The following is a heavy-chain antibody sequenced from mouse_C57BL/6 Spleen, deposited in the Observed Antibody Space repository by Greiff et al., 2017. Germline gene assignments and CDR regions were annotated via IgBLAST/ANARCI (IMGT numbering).Heavy chain of an antibody. CDR1: GYTFTSYW. J-gene: IGHJ4*01. CDR3: ARSSLPSYYGSSRDYAMDY. V-gene: IGHV1-52*01. CDR2: IDPSDSET. Sequence: QVQLQQPGAELVRPGSSVKLSCKASGYTFTSYWMHWVKQRPIQGLEWIGNIDPSDSETHYNQKFKDKATLTVDKSSSTAYMQLSSLTSEDSAVYYCARSSLPSYYGSSRDYAMDYWGQGTSVTVSS. D-gene: IGHD1-1*01.